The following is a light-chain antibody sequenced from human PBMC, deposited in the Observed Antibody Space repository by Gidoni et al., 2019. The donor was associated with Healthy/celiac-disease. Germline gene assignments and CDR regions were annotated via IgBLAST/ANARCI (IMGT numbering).Light chain of an antibody. V-gene: IGLV1-40*01. J-gene: IGLJ1*01. Sequence: QSVLTQPPSVSGAPGQRVTISCTGSSSNIGAGYDVHWYQQLPGTAPKLLIYGNSNRPSGVPDRCAGSKSGTSASLAITGLQAEDEADYYCQSYDSSLSGSYVFGTGTKVTV. CDR3: QSYDSSLSGSYV. CDR2: GNS. CDR1: SSNIGAGYD.